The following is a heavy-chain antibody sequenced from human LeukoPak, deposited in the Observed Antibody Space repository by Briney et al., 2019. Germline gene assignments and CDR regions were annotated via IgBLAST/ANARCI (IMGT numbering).Heavy chain of an antibody. CDR1: GVPFSNYY. CDR3: TRAVAGHPD. V-gene: IGHV4-34*01. D-gene: IGHD6-19*01. CDR2: IHHSGYT. J-gene: IGHJ4*02. Sequence: SENLSLTCAVSGVPFSNYYWSRVRQSPRQGLEWSGEIHHSGYTNYNPSLKRRVTMSIDTSKNQFSLKLTSVTAADTGVYYCTRAVAGHPDWGQGTLVTVSS.